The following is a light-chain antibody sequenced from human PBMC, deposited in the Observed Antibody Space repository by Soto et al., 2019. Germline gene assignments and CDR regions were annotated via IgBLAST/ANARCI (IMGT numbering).Light chain of an antibody. CDR1: QSVLYSSNNKNH. Sequence: DIVMTQSPDPLAVSLGERATINCKSSQSVLYSSNNKNHLAWYQQKPGQPPKLLIYWASTRESGVPDRFSGSGSGTDFTLTISSLQAEDVAVYYCQQYYSTPRTFGQGTKVEIK. CDR3: QQYYSTPRT. J-gene: IGKJ1*01. V-gene: IGKV4-1*01. CDR2: WAS.